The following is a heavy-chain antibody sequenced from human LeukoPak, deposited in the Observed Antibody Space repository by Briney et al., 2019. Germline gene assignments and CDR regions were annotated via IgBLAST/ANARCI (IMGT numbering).Heavy chain of an antibody. Sequence: GGSLRLSCAASGFTFSSYSMNWVRQAPGKGLEWVSYISSSSSTIYYADSVKGRFTISRDNAKNSLYLQMNSLRDEGTAVYYCARAYYHRGNWFDPWGQGTLVTVSS. CDR2: ISSSSSTI. J-gene: IGHJ5*02. CDR3: ARAYYHRGNWFDP. V-gene: IGHV3-48*02. CDR1: GFTFSSYS. D-gene: IGHD3-22*01.